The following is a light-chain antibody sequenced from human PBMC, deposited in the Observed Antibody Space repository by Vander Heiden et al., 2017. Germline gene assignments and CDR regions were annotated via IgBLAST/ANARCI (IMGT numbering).Light chain of an antibody. Sequence: QSVLTQPPSVSAAPGRKVTISCSGSNSNVGNNYVSWYQHLPGTAPKLLIYDNNKRPSGIPDRFSGSKSGTSATLGITGLQTGDEADYYCGTWDSSLSAVVFGGGSKLTVL. CDR1: NSNVGNNY. CDR2: DNN. V-gene: IGLV1-51*01. J-gene: IGLJ2*01. CDR3: GTWDSSLSAVV.